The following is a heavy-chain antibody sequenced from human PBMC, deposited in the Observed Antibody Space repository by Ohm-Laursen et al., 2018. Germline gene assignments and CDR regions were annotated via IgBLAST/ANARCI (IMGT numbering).Heavy chain of an antibody. V-gene: IGHV3-9*01. D-gene: IGHD4-23*01. Sequence: SLRLSCAASGFTFDDYAMHWVRQAPGKGLEWVSGISWNSGSIGYADSVKGRFTISRDNAKNSLYLQMNSLRGEDTAVYYCGRYASGGAYFDSWGQGTLVTVSS. CDR3: GRYASGGAYFDS. CDR1: GFTFDDYA. CDR2: ISWNSGSI. J-gene: IGHJ4*02.